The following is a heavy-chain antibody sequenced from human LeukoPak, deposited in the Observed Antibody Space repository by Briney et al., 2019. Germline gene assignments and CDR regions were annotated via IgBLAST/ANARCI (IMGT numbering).Heavy chain of an antibody. Sequence: GGSLRLSCAASGFTVSSNYMTWVRQAPGKGLEWVSVIYKNAITFHADTVKGRFTISRDNSKNTLYLQMNNLRADDTAVYYCARSLRVRGVPDYMDVWGKGTTVTISS. CDR1: GFTVSSNY. J-gene: IGHJ6*03. D-gene: IGHD3-10*01. V-gene: IGHV3-53*01. CDR3: ARSLRVRGVPDYMDV. CDR2: IYKNAIT.